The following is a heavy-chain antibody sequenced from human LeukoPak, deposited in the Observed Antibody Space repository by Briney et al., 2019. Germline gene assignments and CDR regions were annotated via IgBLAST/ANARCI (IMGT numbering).Heavy chain of an antibody. V-gene: IGHV4-59*08. Sequence: SETLSLTCAVYGGSFSGYYWSWIRQSPGKGLEWIGYINYSGSSEYNPSLKSRITISVDRSKNQVSLKMRSVTAADTAVYYCARLDCISDTCYNYWALGALVTVSS. J-gene: IGHJ4*02. CDR2: INYSGSS. D-gene: IGHD2-21*01. CDR1: GGSFSGYY. CDR3: ARLDCISDTCYNY.